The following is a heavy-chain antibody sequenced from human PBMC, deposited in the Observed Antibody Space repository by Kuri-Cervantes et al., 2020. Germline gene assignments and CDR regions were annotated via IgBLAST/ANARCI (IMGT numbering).Heavy chain of an antibody. V-gene: IGHV1-2*02. Sequence: ASVKVSCKASGYTFTSYGISWVRQAPGQGLEWMGWINPNSGGTNYAQKVQGRVTMTRDTSISTAYIELSRLRSDDMAVYYCARDGSGYDYAGWFDPWGQGTLVTVSS. CDR3: ARDGSGYDYAGWFDP. CDR1: GYTFTSYG. J-gene: IGHJ5*02. CDR2: INPNSGGT. D-gene: IGHD5-12*01.